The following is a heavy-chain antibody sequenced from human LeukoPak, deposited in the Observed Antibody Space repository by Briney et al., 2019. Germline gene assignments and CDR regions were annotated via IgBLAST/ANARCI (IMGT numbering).Heavy chain of an antibody. J-gene: IGHJ2*01. D-gene: IGHD6-13*01. CDR2: ISGSGGST. CDR1: GFTFSSYA. CDR3: AKPIAAAGIGWYFDL. Sequence: GGSLRPSCAASGFTFSSYAMSWVRQAPGKGLEWVSAISGSGGSTYYADSVKGRFTISRDNSKNTLYLQMNSLRAEDTAVYYCAKPIAAAGIGWYFDLWGRGTLVTVSS. V-gene: IGHV3-23*01.